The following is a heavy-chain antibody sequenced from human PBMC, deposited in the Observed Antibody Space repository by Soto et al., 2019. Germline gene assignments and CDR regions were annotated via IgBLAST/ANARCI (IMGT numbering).Heavy chain of an antibody. CDR1: GSTFSSYG. Sequence: GGSLRLSCAGSGSTFSSYGMHWVRQAPGKGLEWVAVISYDGSDKYYGDSVKGRFTISRDDSKNTLYLQMNSLRVEDTAIYYCAREMLGTGRRTPDSWGQGTQVTVSS. CDR3: AREMLGTGRRTPDS. V-gene: IGHV3-30*03. D-gene: IGHD3-9*01. CDR2: ISYDGSDK. J-gene: IGHJ4*02.